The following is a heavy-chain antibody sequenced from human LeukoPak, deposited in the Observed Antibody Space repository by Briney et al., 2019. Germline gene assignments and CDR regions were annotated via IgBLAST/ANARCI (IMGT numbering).Heavy chain of an antibody. CDR3: ARALGYCSGGSCTRGYNWFDP. CDR1: GGSISSSDYY. V-gene: IGHV4-39*01. J-gene: IGHJ5*02. Sequence: SETLSLTCTVSGGSISSSDYYWGWIRQPPGKGLEWIGSIYFGGSTYYNPSLKSRVTISVDTSMNQFSLKLSFVTTADTAVYYCARALGYCSGGSCTRGYNWFDPWGQGTLVTVSS. CDR2: IYFGGST. D-gene: IGHD2-15*01.